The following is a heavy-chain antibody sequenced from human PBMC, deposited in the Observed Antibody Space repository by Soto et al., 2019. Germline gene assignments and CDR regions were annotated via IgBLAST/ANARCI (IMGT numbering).Heavy chain of an antibody. Sequence: EVQLVESGGGLVQPGVSLRLSCAASGFTVSSNYMSWVRQAPGKGLEWVSVIYSGGSTYYADSVKGRFTISRDNSKITLYLQMNSLRAEDTAVYYCASGPSSSWYEGLNYGMDVWGQGTTVTVSS. D-gene: IGHD6-13*01. CDR2: IYSGGST. V-gene: IGHV3-66*01. J-gene: IGHJ6*02. CDR3: ASGPSSSWYEGLNYGMDV. CDR1: GFTVSSNY.